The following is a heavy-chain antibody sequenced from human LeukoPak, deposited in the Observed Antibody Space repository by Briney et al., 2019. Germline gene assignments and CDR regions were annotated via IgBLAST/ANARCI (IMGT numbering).Heavy chain of an antibody. CDR2: INPSGGST. D-gene: IGHD3-3*01. V-gene: IGHV1-46*01. CDR3: ARGAPVFGVVRTGGLDY. J-gene: IGHJ4*02. CDR1: GYTFTSYY. Sequence: ASVKVSCKASGYTFTSYYMHWVRRAPGQGLEWMGIINPSGGSTSYAQKFQGRVTMTRDTSTSTVYMELSSLRSEDTAVYYCARGAPVFGVVRTGGLDYWGQGTLVTVSS.